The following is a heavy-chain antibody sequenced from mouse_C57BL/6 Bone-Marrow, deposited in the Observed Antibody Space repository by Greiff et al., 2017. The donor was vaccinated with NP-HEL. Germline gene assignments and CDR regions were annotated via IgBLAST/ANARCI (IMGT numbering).Heavy chain of an antibody. CDR3: ARSDDYDGEIAY. D-gene: IGHD2-4*01. CDR2: IDPSDSYT. V-gene: IGHV1-59*01. J-gene: IGHJ3*01. CDR1: GYTFTSYW. Sequence: VQLQQPGAELVRPGTSVKLSCKASGYTFTSYWMHWVKQRPGQGLEWIGVIDPSDSYTNYNQKFKGKATLTVDTSSSTAYMQLSSLTSEDSAVYYCARSDDYDGEIAYWGQGTLVTVSA.